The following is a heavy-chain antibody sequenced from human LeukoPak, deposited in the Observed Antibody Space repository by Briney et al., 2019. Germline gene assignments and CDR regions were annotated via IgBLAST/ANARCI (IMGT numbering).Heavy chain of an antibody. J-gene: IGHJ4*02. D-gene: IGHD1-7*01. CDR2: IYYDGTNK. CDR1: GFIFSNYG. Sequence: GGSLRLSCATSGFIFSNYGMHWVRQAPGKGLEWVGLIYYDGTNKYYANSVKGRFTISRDNSKNTLFLQMNSLRVEDTVVYYCARQTTLATHFWGQGTLVTVSS. V-gene: IGHV3-30*12. CDR3: ARQTTLATHF.